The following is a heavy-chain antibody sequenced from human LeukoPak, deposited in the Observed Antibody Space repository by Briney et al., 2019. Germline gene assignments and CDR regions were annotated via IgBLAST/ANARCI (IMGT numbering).Heavy chain of an antibody. Sequence: PRGALRLSCAVSAITLSNDGRTCVRQGPGRGLEWIAGISDSGGSTRYADSVKGRFTISRDNPKNTLYLQMNSLRAEDTAVYFCAKRGVVIRVILVGFHKEAYYFESWGQGALVTVSS. J-gene: IGHJ4*02. CDR1: AITLSNDG. D-gene: IGHD3-10*01. CDR3: AKRGVVIRVILVGFHKEAYYFES. V-gene: IGHV3-23*01. CDR2: ISDSGGST.